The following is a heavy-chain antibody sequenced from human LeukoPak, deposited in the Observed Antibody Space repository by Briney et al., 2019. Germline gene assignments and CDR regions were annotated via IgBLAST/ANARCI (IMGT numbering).Heavy chain of an antibody. CDR2: ISGSGGST. J-gene: IGHJ4*02. D-gene: IGHD3-16*01. V-gene: IGHV3-23*01. Sequence: GGSLRLSCAASGFTFSSYAMSGVRQAPGKGLEWGSAISGSGGSTYYADSVKGRFTISRDNSKNTLYPQMNSLRAEDTAVYYCAKGLRGDYYFDYWGQGTLVTVPS. CDR1: GFTFSSYA. CDR3: AKGLRGDYYFDY.